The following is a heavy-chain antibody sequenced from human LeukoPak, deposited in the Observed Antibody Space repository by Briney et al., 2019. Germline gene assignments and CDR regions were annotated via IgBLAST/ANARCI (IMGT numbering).Heavy chain of an antibody. Sequence: GGSVRLSCAASGFTFNNYAMTWVRQAPGRRLEWVSTINTDGGTYYADSVKARFTMSRDNSRNTLFLQMNNLRPEDTAVYFCARDMHEYSFDYWGQGTLVTVSA. D-gene: IGHD2-2*01. CDR2: INTDGGT. CDR1: GFTFNNYA. V-gene: IGHV3-23*01. CDR3: ARDMHEYSFDY. J-gene: IGHJ4*02.